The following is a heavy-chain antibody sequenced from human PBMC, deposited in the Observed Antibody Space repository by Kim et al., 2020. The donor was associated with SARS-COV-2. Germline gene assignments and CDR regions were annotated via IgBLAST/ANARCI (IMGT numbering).Heavy chain of an antibody. CDR2: IRSKTYGGTT. CDR3: TASRVRGVIPH. Sequence: GGSLRLSCTGFGFIFGDYAMSWFRQAPEKGLQWVGFIRSKTYGGTTEYAASVRGTFTISRDDSKTVAYLQMNSLKIEDTAVYFCTASRVRGVIPHWGQGTLVTVSS. V-gene: IGHV3-49*03. J-gene: IGHJ4*02. D-gene: IGHD3-10*01. CDR1: GFIFGDYA.